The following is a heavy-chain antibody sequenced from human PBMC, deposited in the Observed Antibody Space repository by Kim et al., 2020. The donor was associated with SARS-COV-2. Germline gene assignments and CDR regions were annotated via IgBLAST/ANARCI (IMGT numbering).Heavy chain of an antibody. V-gene: IGHV3-15*01. D-gene: IGHD6-13*01. Sequence: GGSLRLSCAASGFTFSNAWMSWVRQAPGKVLEWVGLIKSKTDGGTTYYAAPVKGRFTILRDDSKNTLYLQMYSLKTEDTVFYYCTTDPGYDSSWNWFDPWGQGTLVTVSS. CDR1: GFTFSNAW. J-gene: IGHJ5*02. CDR3: TTDPGYDSSWNWFDP. CDR2: IKSKTDGGTT.